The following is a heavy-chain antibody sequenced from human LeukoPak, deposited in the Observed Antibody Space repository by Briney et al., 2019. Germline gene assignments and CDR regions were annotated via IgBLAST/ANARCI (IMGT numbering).Heavy chain of an antibody. D-gene: IGHD2-2*01. CDR3: AREGYCSGTSCDKPFDY. Sequence: GASVKVSCKASGYTFSSYGITWVRQAPGQGLEWMGWISGYNGNTNYAEKLQGRFTMTIDTSTSTAYMELRSLRSDDTAVYYCAREGYCSGTSCDKPFDYWGQGTLVTVAS. CDR1: GYTFSSYG. V-gene: IGHV1-18*01. J-gene: IGHJ4*02. CDR2: ISGYNGNT.